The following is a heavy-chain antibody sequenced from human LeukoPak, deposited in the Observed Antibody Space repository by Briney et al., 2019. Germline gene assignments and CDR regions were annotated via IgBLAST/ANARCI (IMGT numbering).Heavy chain of an antibody. D-gene: IGHD3-9*01. V-gene: IGHV3-23*01. CDR1: GFTVSSNY. CDR3: ARGRYFDWLPPTYFDY. CDR2: ISGSGGST. J-gene: IGHJ4*02. Sequence: GGSLRLSCAASGFTVSSNYMNWVRQAPGKGLEWVSVISGSGGSTYYADSVKGRFTISRDNSKNTLYLQMNSLRAEDTAVYYCARGRYFDWLPPTYFDYWGQGTLVTVSS.